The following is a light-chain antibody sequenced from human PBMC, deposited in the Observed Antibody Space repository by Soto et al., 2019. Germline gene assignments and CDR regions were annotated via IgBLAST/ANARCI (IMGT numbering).Light chain of an antibody. Sequence: DIQMTQSPSSLSASVGDRFTITCLASQSISSYLNWYQQKPGKAPKLLIYAASSLQSGVPSRFSGSGSGTDFTLTISSLQPEDFATYYCQQLNSYPLITFGQGTRLEIK. CDR1: QSISSY. J-gene: IGKJ5*01. V-gene: IGKV1-39*01. CDR3: QQLNSYPLIT. CDR2: AAS.